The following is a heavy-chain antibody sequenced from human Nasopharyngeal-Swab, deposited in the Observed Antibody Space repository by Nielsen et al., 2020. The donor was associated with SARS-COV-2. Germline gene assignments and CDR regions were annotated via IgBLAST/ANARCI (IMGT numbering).Heavy chain of an antibody. Sequence: SLKISCAASGFTFDDYAMHWVRQAPGKGLEWVSGISWNSGSIGYADSVKGRFTISRDNAKNSQYLQMNSLRAEDTALYYCAKDTIPYDYGDYYFDYWGQGTLVTVSS. V-gene: IGHV3-9*01. D-gene: IGHD4-17*01. CDR3: AKDTIPYDYGDYYFDY. CDR1: GFTFDDYA. J-gene: IGHJ4*02. CDR2: ISWNSGSI.